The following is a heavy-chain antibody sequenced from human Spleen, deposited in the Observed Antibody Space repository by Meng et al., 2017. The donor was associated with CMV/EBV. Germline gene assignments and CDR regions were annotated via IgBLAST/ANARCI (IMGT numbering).Heavy chain of an antibody. CDR1: GFTFSNYA. CDR3: ARDALYNPSYCASTSCYQFYH. D-gene: IGHD2-2*01. CDR2: ISYDGSNI. Sequence: GESLKISCAASGFTFSNYAMHWVRQAPGKGLEWVAIISYDGSNIFYGDSVKGRFTISRDYSKNMLYLQMNSLRAEDTAVYYCARDALYNPSYCASTSCYQFYHWGQGTLVTVSS. V-gene: IGHV3-30-3*01. J-gene: IGHJ4*02.